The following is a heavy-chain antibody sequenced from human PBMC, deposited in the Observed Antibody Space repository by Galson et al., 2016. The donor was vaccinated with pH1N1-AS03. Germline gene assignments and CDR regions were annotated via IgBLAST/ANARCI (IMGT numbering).Heavy chain of an antibody. D-gene: IGHD4-17*01. Sequence: SLRLSCAASGFRFGDFAMNWVRQVPGKGLEWVAYASSSSSRIEYAESVKGRFTISRDNAKKSLFLQMNSLRVDDTAIYYCARLPTHRHWSFDVWGRGTLVTVSS. CDR3: ARLPTHRHWSFDV. J-gene: IGHJ2*01. CDR2: ASSSSSRI. CDR1: GFRFGDFA. V-gene: IGHV3-48*01.